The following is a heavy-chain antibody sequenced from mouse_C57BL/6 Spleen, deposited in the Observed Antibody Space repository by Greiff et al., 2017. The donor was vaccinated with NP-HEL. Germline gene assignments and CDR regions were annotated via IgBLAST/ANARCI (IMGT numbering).Heavy chain of an antibody. CDR3: ARGGDGNYVLYAMDY. V-gene: IGHV5-17*01. D-gene: IGHD2-1*01. Sequence: EVKVVESGGGLVKPGGSLKLSCAASGFTFSDYGMHWVRQAPEKGLEWVAYISSGSSTIYYADAVKGRFTISRDNAKNTLFLQMTSLRSEDTAMYYCARGGDGNYVLYAMDYWGQGTSVTVSS. CDR2: ISSGSSTI. J-gene: IGHJ4*01. CDR1: GFTFSDYG.